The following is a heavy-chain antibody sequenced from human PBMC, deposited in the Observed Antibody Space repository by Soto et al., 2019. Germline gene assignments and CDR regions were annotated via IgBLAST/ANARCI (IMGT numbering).Heavy chain of an antibody. CDR3: AKGLLNGRWYAAD. Sequence: EVHLLESGGVLVQPGESLRLSCETSGFTFSTCVITWVRQPPGKRLEWVSVITTNGHTDYADSVKGRFTISRDNSKNTVYLQMNSLRAEDTAVYYCAKGLLNGRWYAADWGQGTLVTVSS. CDR1: GFTFSTCV. J-gene: IGHJ4*02. D-gene: IGHD6-13*01. V-gene: IGHV3-23*01. CDR2: ITTNGHT.